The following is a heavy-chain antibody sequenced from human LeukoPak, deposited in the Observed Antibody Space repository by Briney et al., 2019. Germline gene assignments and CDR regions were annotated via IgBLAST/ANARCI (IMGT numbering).Heavy chain of an antibody. D-gene: IGHD3-22*01. V-gene: IGHV3-74*01. CDR2: INSDGSST. CDR1: GFTFEDYA. CDR3: ARDSTSYYDSQFKYFDL. Sequence: GGSLRLSCAASGFTFEDYAMHWVRQAPGKGLVWVSRINSDGSSTSYADSVKGRFTISRDNAKNTLYLQMNSLRAEDTAVYYCARDSTSYYDSQFKYFDLWGRGTLVTVSS. J-gene: IGHJ2*01.